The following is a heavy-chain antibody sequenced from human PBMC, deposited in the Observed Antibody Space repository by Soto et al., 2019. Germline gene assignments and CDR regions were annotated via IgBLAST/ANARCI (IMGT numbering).Heavy chain of an antibody. J-gene: IGHJ3*02. CDR1: GFTFSSYW. V-gene: IGHV3-74*01. D-gene: IGHD3-10*01. Sequence: GGTLRLSCAASGFTFSSYWMHWVRQAPGKGLVWVSRINSDGSSTSYADSVKGRFTISRDNAKNTLYLQMNSLRAEDTAVYYCARDPGALDAFDIWGQGTMVTVSS. CDR2: INSDGSST. CDR3: ARDPGALDAFDI.